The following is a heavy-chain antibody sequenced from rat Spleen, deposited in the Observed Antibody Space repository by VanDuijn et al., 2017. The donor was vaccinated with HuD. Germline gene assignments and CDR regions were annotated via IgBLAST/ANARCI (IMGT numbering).Heavy chain of an antibody. CDR1: GFTFNNYW. J-gene: IGHJ2*01. CDR3: TTQGIIRIPLFDY. Sequence: EVQLVESGGGLVQPGRSLKLSCVASGFTFNNYWMTWIRQAPGKGLEWVASITNIAGRTHYPDSVKCRFTISRDIAKSTLFLQMNSLKSEDTATYYCTTQGIIRIPLFDYWGQGVMVTVSS. D-gene: IGHD4-3*01. CDR2: ITNIAGRT. V-gene: IGHV5-31*01.